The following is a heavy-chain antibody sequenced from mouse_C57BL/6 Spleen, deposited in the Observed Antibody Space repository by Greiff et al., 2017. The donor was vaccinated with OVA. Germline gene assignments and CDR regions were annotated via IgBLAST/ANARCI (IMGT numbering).Heavy chain of an antibody. CDR1: GYTFTDYN. CDR3: ARSDYYGSSYAPFDY. D-gene: IGHD1-1*01. J-gene: IGHJ2*01. Sequence: EVQLQQSGPELVKPGASVKIPCKASGYTFTDYNMDWVKQSHGKSLEWIGDINPNNGGTIYNQKFKGKATLTVDKSSSTAYMELRSLTSEDTAVYYCARSDYYGSSYAPFDYWGQGTTLTVSS. CDR2: INPNNGGT. V-gene: IGHV1-18*01.